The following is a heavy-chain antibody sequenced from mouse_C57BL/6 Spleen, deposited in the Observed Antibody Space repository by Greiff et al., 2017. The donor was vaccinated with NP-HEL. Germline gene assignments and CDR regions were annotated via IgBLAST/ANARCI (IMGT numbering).Heavy chain of an antibody. V-gene: IGHV1-15*01. CDR3: TRGIYYSNYGRAMDY. D-gene: IGHD2-5*01. Sequence: QVQLQQSGAELVRPGASVTLSCKASGYTFTDYEMHWVKQTPVHGLEWIGAIDPETGGTAYNQKFKGKAILTADKSSSTAYMELRSLTSEDSAVYYCTRGIYYSNYGRAMDYWGQGTSVTVSS. CDR1: GYTFTDYE. J-gene: IGHJ4*01. CDR2: IDPETGGT.